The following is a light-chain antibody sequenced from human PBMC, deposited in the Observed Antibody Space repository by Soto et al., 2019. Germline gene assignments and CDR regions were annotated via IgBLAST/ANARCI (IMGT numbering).Light chain of an antibody. CDR1: QNIYSN. CDR3: QQYYNWPPWT. CDR2: RAS. J-gene: IGKJ1*01. V-gene: IGKV3-15*01. Sequence: IVMTQSPATLSVSPWERATLSCRASQNIYSNVAWYQQRPGQAPRLLIYRASTRATGVPARFSGSGSGTDFTLTVSSLQSEDFAVYYCQQYYNWPPWTFGLGTKVDTK.